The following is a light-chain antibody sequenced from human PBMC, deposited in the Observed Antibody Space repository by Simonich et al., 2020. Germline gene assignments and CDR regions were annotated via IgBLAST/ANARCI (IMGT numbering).Light chain of an antibody. CDR2: DAS. J-gene: IGKJ5*01. CDR3: QQYYSTPIT. CDR1: QGIRNS. V-gene: IGKV1-NL1*01. Sequence: DIQMTQSPSSLSASVGDIVTITCRASQGIRNSLAWYQQKPGKAPKLLLYDASRLESGVPSRFSGSGSGTDYTLTISSLQPEDFATYYCQQYYSTPITFGQGTRLEIK.